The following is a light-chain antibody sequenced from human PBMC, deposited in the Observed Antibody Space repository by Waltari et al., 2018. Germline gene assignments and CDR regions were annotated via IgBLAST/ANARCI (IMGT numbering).Light chain of an antibody. CDR2: GRN. V-gene: IGLV1-40*01. Sequence: QSVLTQPPSVSGAPGQRVTISCTGSSSNIGAGDGVHWYQQLPGPAPRLLIYGRNNRPSEVPDRFSGFKSGTSASLAITGLQADDEANYYCLSYDSSLNGWVFGGGTKLTVL. CDR1: SSNIGAGDG. CDR3: LSYDSSLNGWV. J-gene: IGLJ3*02.